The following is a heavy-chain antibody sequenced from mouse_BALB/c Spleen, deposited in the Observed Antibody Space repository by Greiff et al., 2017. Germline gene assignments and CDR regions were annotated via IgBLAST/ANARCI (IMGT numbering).Heavy chain of an antibody. Sequence: EVKLQESGPGLVKPSQSLSLTCSVTGDSITSGYWNWIRKFPGNKLEYMGYISYSGSTYYNPSLKSRISITRDTSKNQYYLQLNSVTTEDTATYYCARCYYYGSSPAWFAYWGQGTLVTVSA. D-gene: IGHD1-1*01. J-gene: IGHJ3*01. CDR2: ISYSGST. CDR1: GDSITSGY. CDR3: ARCYYYGSSPAWFAY. V-gene: IGHV3-8*02.